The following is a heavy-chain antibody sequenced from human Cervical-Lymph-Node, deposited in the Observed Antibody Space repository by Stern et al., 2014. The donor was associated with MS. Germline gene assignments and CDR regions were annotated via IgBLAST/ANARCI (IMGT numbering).Heavy chain of an antibody. D-gene: IGHD1-26*01. CDR1: GFTFSNNG. CDR2: ISYDGSNK. J-gene: IGHJ5*02. Sequence: QVQLVESGGGVVQPGRSLRLSCAASGFTFSNNGMHWVRQAPGKGLEWVAVISYDGSNKYYADSVKGRFTISRDNSKNTLYLQMNSLRAEDTAVYYCAKAGGTYPNWFDPWGQGTLVTVSS. CDR3: AKAGGTYPNWFDP. V-gene: IGHV3-30*18.